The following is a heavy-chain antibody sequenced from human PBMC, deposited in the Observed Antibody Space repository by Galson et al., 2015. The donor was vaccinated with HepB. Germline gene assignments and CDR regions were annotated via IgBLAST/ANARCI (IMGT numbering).Heavy chain of an antibody. CDR2: IWYDGSNK. V-gene: IGHV3-33*06. CDR3: AKDQTTVIPYFDN. CDR1: GFTFSSYG. Sequence: SLRLSCAASGFTFSSYGMHWVRQAPGKGLEWVTMIWYDGSNKYYVDSVKGRFTISRDNSKNTLYLQMNSLRAEDTAVYYCAKDQTTVIPYFDNWGQGTVVTVSS. D-gene: IGHD4-11*01. J-gene: IGHJ4*02.